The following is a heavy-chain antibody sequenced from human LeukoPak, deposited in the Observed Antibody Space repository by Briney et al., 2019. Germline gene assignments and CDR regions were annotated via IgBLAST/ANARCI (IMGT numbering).Heavy chain of an antibody. CDR3: ARHGVRGQWLVSRASRGMDV. V-gene: IGHV4-59*08. J-gene: IGHJ6*02. D-gene: IGHD6-19*01. CDR1: AGSISSYY. Sequence: PSETLSLTCTVSAGSISSYYWNWLRQSPGKGLEWIGYIYYTGTTKYNPSLTSRVTISIDTSKNQFSLKLSSVTAADTAVYCCARHGVRGQWLVSRASRGMDVWGQGTTVTVSS. CDR2: IYYTGTT.